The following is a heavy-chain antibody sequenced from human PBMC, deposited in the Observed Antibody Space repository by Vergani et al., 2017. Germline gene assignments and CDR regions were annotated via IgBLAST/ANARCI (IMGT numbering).Heavy chain of an antibody. CDR2: IIPIFGTA. J-gene: IGHJ5*02. CDR3: ARDLGRYSGYGENWFDP. D-gene: IGHD5-12*01. V-gene: IGHV1-69*05. CDR1: GGTFSSYA. Sequence: QVQLVQSGAEVKKPGSSVKVSCKASGGTFSSYAISWVRQAPGQGLEWMGGIIPIFGTANYAQKFQGRVTITTDESTSTAYMELSSLRSEDTAVYYCARDLGRYSGYGENWFDPWGQGTLVTVSS.